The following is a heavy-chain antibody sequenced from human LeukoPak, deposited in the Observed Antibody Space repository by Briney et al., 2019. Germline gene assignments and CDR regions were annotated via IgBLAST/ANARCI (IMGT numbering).Heavy chain of an antibody. CDR2: ISSSGGAI. CDR3: AGVGSGYDFEYYGMDV. Sequence: GGSLRLSCAASGFTFSDYYMSWIRQAPGKGLEWVSYISSSGGAIYYADSVKGRFTISRDNAKNSLCLQMNSLRAEDTAVYYCAGVGSGYDFEYYGMDVWGQGTTVTVSS. V-gene: IGHV3-11*01. J-gene: IGHJ6*02. CDR1: GFTFSDYY. D-gene: IGHD5-12*01.